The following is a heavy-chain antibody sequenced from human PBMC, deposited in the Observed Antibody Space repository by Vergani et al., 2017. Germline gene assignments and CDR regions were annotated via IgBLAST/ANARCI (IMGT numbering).Heavy chain of an antibody. CDR2: ISSSSSYI. Sequence: EVQLVESGGGLVKPGGSLRLSCAASGFTFSSYSMNWVRQAPGKGLEWVSSISSSSSYIYYADSVKGRFTISRDNAKNSLYLQMNSLRAEDTAVYYGARDSSVGQRGYYYYYMDVWGKGTTVTVYS. CDR1: GFTFSSYS. D-gene: IGHD2-15*01. V-gene: IGHV3-21*01. CDR3: ARDSSVGQRGYYYYYMDV. J-gene: IGHJ6*03.